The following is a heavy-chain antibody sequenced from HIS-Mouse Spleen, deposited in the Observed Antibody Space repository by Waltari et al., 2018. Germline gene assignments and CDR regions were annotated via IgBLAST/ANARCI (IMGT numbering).Heavy chain of an antibody. CDR3: ARRRGWFDY. Sequence: QLQLQESGPGLVKPSETLSLTCTVSGGSISSSSYYWGWIRQPPGKGLGWIGSIYSSGSTSYHPSLKSRVTISVDTSKNQFSLKLSSVTAADTAVYYCARRRGWFDYWGQGTLVTVSS. CDR2: IYSSGST. D-gene: IGHD6-19*01. J-gene: IGHJ4*02. CDR1: GGSISSSSYY. V-gene: IGHV4-39*01.